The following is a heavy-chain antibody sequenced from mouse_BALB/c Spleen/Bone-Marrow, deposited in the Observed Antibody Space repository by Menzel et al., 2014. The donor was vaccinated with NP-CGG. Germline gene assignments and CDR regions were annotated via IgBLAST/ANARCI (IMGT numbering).Heavy chain of an antibody. CDR1: GFTFTDYY. CDR2: IRNKANGYTT. V-gene: IGHV7-3*02. D-gene: IGHD1-1*02. J-gene: IGHJ2*01. CDR3: ARDKGGILFDY. Sequence: EVKLVESGGGLVQPGGSLRLSCAPSGFTFTDYYMNWVRQPPGKALEWLGFIRNKANGYTTEYSASVKGRFTISRDNSQSILYLQMNTLRAEDSATYYCARDKGGILFDYWGQGTTLTVSS.